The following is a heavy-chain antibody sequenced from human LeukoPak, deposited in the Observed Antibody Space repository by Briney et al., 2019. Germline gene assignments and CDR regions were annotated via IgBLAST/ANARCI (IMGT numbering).Heavy chain of an antibody. CDR1: GGSFSGYY. Sequence: SETLSLTCAVYGGSFSGYYWSWIRQPPGKGLEWIGEINHSGSTNYNPSLKSRVTISVDTSKNQFSLKLSSVTAADTAVYYCARVGVVVAATAPYYYYGMDVWGQGTTVTVSS. CDR2: INHSGST. V-gene: IGHV4-34*01. CDR3: ARVGVVVAATAPYYYYGMDV. J-gene: IGHJ6*02. D-gene: IGHD2-15*01.